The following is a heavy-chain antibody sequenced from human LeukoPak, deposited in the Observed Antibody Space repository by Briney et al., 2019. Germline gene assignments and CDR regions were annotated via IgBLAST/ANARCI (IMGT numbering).Heavy chain of an antibody. Sequence: ASVTVSFKSSVYTFTIYDINWVRQATGQGLEWMGWRNPNSGNTGYAQKFQGRVTITRNTSISTAYMELSSLRSEDTAVYYCARANYYYDSSGYYYYYYYMDVWGKGTTVTVSS. CDR3: ARANYYYDSSGYYYYYYYMDV. D-gene: IGHD3-22*01. CDR2: RNPNSGNT. CDR1: VYTFTIYD. V-gene: IGHV1-8*03. J-gene: IGHJ6*03.